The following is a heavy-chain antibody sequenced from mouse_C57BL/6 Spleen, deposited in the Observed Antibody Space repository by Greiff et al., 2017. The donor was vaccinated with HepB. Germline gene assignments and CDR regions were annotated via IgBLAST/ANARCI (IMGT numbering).Heavy chain of an antibody. CDR2: IHPNSGST. CDR1: GYTFTSYW. CDR3: ARELRDGAMDY. V-gene: IGHV1-64*01. D-gene: IGHD3-2*02. J-gene: IGHJ4*01. Sequence: QVQLQQPGAELVKPGASVKLSCKASGYTFTSYWMHWVKQRPGQGLEWIGMIHPNSGSTNYNEKFKSKATLTVDKSSSTAYMQLSSLTSEDSAVYYCARELRDGAMDYWGQGTSVTVSS.